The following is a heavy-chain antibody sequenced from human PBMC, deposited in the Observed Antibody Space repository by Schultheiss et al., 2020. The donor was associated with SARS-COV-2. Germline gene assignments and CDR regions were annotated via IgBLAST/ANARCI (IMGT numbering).Heavy chain of an antibody. CDR1: GYTFTSYG. J-gene: IGHJ4*02. D-gene: IGHD4-17*01. V-gene: IGHV1-18*01. CDR3: ARALYGDFRPGAFDI. CDR2: ISAYNGNT. Sequence: ASVKVSCKASGYTFTSYGISWVRQAPGQGLEWMGWISAYNGNTNYAQKLQGRVTMTTDTSTSTAYMELRSLRSDDTAVYYCARALYGDFRPGAFDIWGQGTLVTVSS.